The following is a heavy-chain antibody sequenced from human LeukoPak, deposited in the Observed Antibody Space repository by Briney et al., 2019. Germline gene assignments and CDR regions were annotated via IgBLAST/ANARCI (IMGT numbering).Heavy chain of an antibody. CDR1: GDSVSSNSAA. CDR2: TYYRSKWYN. Sequence: KLSQTLSLTCAISGDSVSSNSAAWNWIRQSPSRGLEWLGRTYYRSKWYNDYAVSVKSRITINPDTSKNQFSLQLNSVTPEDTAVYYCARNLHDHYGSDLSLGYWGQGTLVTVSS. V-gene: IGHV6-1*01. CDR3: ARNLHDHYGSDLSLGY. D-gene: IGHD3-10*01. J-gene: IGHJ4*02.